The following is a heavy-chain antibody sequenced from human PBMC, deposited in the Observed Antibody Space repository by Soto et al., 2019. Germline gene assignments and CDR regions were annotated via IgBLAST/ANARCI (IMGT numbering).Heavy chain of an antibody. CDR2: ISSSSSYI. V-gene: IGHV3-21*01. Sequence: GGSLRLSCAASGFTFSSYSMNWVRQAPGKGLEWVSSISSSSSYIYYADSVKGRFTISRDNAKNSLYLQMNSLRAEDTAVHYCARDYCSSTSCYADGDYYYGMDVWGQGTTVTVSS. CDR3: ARDYCSSTSCYADGDYYYGMDV. D-gene: IGHD2-2*01. CDR1: GFTFSSYS. J-gene: IGHJ6*02.